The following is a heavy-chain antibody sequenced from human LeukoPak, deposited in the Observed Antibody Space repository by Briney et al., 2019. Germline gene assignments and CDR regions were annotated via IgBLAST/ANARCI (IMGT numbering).Heavy chain of an antibody. CDR1: GGSISNY. J-gene: IGHJ3*02. CDR2: IYYSGST. CDR3: ARGGLSDYVWGSYRYSVDAFDI. V-gene: IGHV4-59*01. Sequence: PSETLSLTCTVSGGSISNYWSWVRQPPGKGLEWIGYIYYSGSTNYNPSLKSRVTISVDTSKNQFSLKLSSVTAADTAVYYCARGGLSDYVWGSYRYSVDAFDIWGQGTMVTVSS. D-gene: IGHD3-16*02.